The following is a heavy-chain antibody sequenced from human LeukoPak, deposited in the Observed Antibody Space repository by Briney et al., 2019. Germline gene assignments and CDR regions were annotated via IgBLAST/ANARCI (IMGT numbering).Heavy chain of an antibody. V-gene: IGHV1-2*02. CDR3: ARNEPAVSVVDAFDV. Sequence: ASMRVSCKASGYNFNSYYTHWVRQAPGQGLTWMGWINPDNGKTKYEPRFQGRVTMTWDTSINTAYVDLTGLRSDDTAVYYCARNEPAVSVVDAFDVWGQGTVVTVSS. CDR2: INPDNGKT. CDR1: GYNFNSYY. D-gene: IGHD1-1*01. J-gene: IGHJ3*01.